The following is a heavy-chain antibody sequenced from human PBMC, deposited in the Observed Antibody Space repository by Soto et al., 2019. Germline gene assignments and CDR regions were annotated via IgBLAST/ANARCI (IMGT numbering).Heavy chain of an antibody. CDR2: INAGNGNT. CDR3: ARWGYCGGGICYSRSWFDP. V-gene: IGHV1-3*01. D-gene: IGHD2-15*01. CDR1: GYTFTSYA. Sequence: GASVKVSCKASGYTFTSYAMHWVRQAPGQRREWVGWINAGNGNTKYSQKFQGRVTITRDTSASTAYMELSSLRSEDTAVYYCARWGYCGGGICYSRSWFDPWGQGTLVTVSS. J-gene: IGHJ5*02.